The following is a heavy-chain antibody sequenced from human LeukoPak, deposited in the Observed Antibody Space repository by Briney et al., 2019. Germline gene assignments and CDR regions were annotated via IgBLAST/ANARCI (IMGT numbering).Heavy chain of an antibody. CDR3: AKEYCSSTSCYIVDY. CDR2: LSGSGGST. Sequence: GGSLRLSCVFSGFTFSSYAMSWVRQAPGKGLEWASSLSGSGGSTYYADSVKGRFTISRDNSKNTLYLQMNSLRAEDTAVYYCAKEYCSSTSCYIVDYWGQGTLVTVSS. V-gene: IGHV3-23*01. D-gene: IGHD2-2*02. J-gene: IGHJ4*02. CDR1: GFTFSSYA.